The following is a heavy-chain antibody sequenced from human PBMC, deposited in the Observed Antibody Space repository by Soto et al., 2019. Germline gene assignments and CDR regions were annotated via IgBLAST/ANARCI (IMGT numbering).Heavy chain of an antibody. D-gene: IGHD3-10*01. Sequence: ASVKVSCKASGYTFTSYGISWVRQAPGQGLEWMGWIRAYNGDTNYAQKFQTRVTMTTDKSTDTAYMDLRSLTSDDAAIYYCARAGAAPYYYYGLDVWGQGTTVTVSS. CDR3: ARAGAAPYYYYGLDV. CDR2: IRAYNGDT. V-gene: IGHV1-18*01. J-gene: IGHJ6*02. CDR1: GYTFTSYG.